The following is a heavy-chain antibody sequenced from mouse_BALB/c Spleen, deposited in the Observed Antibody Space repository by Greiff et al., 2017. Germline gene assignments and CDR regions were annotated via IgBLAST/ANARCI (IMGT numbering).Heavy chain of an antibody. CDR1: GFTFSSYG. V-gene: IGHV5-6-3*01. CDR2: INSNGGST. J-gene: IGHJ3*01. D-gene: IGHD2-4*01. Sequence: EVNVVESGGGLVQPGGSLKLSCAASGFTFSSYGMSWVRQTPDKRLELVATINSNGGSTYYPDSVKGRFTISRDNAKNTLYLQMSSLKSEDTAMYYCARDDYVFAYWGQGTLVTVSA. CDR3: ARDDYVFAY.